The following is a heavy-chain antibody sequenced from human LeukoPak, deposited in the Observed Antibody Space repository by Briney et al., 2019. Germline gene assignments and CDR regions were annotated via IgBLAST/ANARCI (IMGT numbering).Heavy chain of an antibody. Sequence: GGSLRLSCAASGFTFSSYEMNWVRQAPGKGPEWVSYISSSGSTIYYADSVKGRFTISRDNAKNSLYLQMNSLRAEDTAVYYCAELGITMIGGVWGKGTTVTISS. CDR2: ISSSGSTI. D-gene: IGHD3-10*02. CDR3: AELGITMIGGV. V-gene: IGHV3-48*03. CDR1: GFTFSSYE. J-gene: IGHJ6*04.